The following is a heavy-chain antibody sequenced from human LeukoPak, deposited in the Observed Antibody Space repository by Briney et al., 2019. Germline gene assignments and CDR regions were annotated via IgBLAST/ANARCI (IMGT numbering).Heavy chain of an antibody. J-gene: IGHJ4*02. CDR3: AKGAFERFGEPSDY. D-gene: IGHD3-10*01. Sequence: QPGGSLRLSCAASGFAFSNYAMSWVRQAPGKGLEWVSCISGGGGYTYYADSVKGRFSISRDNSKNTLYLQMNSLRAEDTAVYYCAKGAFERFGEPSDYWGQGTLVTVSS. V-gene: IGHV3-23*01. CDR1: GFAFSNYA. CDR2: ISGGGGYT.